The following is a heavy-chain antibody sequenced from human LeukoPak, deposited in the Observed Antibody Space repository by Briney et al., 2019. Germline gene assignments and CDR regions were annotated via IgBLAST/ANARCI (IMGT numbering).Heavy chain of an antibody. CDR2: ISWNSGSI. V-gene: IGHV3-9*01. CDR3: ARDSQQAFFDY. D-gene: IGHD6-13*01. J-gene: IGHJ4*02. CDR1: GFTFDDYA. Sequence: GGSLRLSCAASGFTFDDYAMHWVRQAPGKGLEWVSGISWNSGSIGYADSVKGRFTISRDNSKNTLYLQMNSLRAEDTAVYYCARDSQQAFFDYWGQGTLVTVSS.